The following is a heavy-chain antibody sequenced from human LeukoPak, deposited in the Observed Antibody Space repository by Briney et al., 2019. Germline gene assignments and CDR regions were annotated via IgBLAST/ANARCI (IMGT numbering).Heavy chain of an antibody. CDR3: VKDSAAVTEMGYFDY. V-gene: IGHV3-9*01. J-gene: IGHJ4*02. D-gene: IGHD5-18*01. Sequence: GGSLRLSCAASGFSFDDYAMHWVRQAPGKGLEWVSGINWSSGSVGYADSVKGRFTISRDNAKNSLYLQMSSLRAEDTALYYCVKDSAAVTEMGYFDYWGQGTLVIVSS. CDR2: INWSSGSV. CDR1: GFSFDDYA.